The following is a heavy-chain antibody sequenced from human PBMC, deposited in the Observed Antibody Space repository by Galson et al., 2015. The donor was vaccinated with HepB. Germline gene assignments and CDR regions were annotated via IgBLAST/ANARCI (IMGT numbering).Heavy chain of an antibody. Sequence: QSGAEVKKPGESLKISCKGSGYSFTSYWIGWVRQMPGKGLEWMGIIYPGDSDTRYSPSFQGQVTISADKSISTAYLQWSSLKASDTAMYYCARSTGSDGYSYNWGFDYWGQGTLVTVSS. D-gene: IGHD5-18*01. V-gene: IGHV5-51*01. CDR2: IYPGDSDT. J-gene: IGHJ4*02. CDR3: ARSTGSDGYSYNWGFDY. CDR1: GYSFTSYW.